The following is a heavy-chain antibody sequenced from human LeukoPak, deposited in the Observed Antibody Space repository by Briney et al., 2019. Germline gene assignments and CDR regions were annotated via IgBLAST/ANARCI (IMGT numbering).Heavy chain of an antibody. CDR2: IRWNSGSI. Sequence: LGRSLRLSCAASGFTLDDYAMPTVPQAPAKGLELVSGIRWNSGSIGYADSVKGRFTISRDNAKNSLYLQMNSLRAEDTALYYCAKDKYSSSLYYFDYWGQGTLVTVSS. J-gene: IGHJ4*02. CDR3: AKDKYSSSLYYFDY. D-gene: IGHD6-13*01. V-gene: IGHV3-9*01. CDR1: GFTLDDYA.